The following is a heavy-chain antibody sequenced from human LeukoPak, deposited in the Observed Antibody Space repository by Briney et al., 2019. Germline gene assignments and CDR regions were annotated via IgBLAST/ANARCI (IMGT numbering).Heavy chain of an antibody. V-gene: IGHV1-46*02. CDR3: ARDAESYSLGIAVAGKYYFDY. J-gene: IGHJ4*02. CDR1: GYTFNNHY. CDR2: INPSGGST. Sequence: ASVKVSCKASGYTFNNHYMHWVRQAPGQGLEWMGIINPSGGSTSYAQKFQGRVSMTRDTSTSTAYMELSSLRSADTAVYYCARDAESYSLGIAVAGKYYFDYWGQGTLVTVSS. D-gene: IGHD6-19*01.